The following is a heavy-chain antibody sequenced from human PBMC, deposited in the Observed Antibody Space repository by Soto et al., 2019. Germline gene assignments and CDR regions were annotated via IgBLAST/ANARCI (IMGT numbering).Heavy chain of an antibody. CDR1: GYTFSSYA. CDR3: AKDMKDSSGWQGPIDY. J-gene: IGHJ4*02. D-gene: IGHD6-19*01. V-gene: IGHV3-23*01. Sequence: GGSLRLSCAASGYTFSSYAMSWVRQAPGKGLEWVSAISGSGGSTYYADSVKGRFIISRDNSKNTLYLQMNSLRAEDTAVYYCAKDMKDSSGWQGPIDYWGQGTLVTVSS. CDR2: ISGSGGST.